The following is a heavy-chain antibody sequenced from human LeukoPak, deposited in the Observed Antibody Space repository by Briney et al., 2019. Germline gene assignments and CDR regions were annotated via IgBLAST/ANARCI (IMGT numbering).Heavy chain of an antibody. J-gene: IGHJ4*02. CDR1: GYTFTSYA. Sequence: SVKVSCKASGYTFTSYAISWVRQAPGQGLEWMGRIIPILGIANYAQKFQGRVTITADKSTSTAYMELSSLRSEDTAVYYCAIADTAMVTPDYWGQGTLVTVSS. V-gene: IGHV1-69*04. CDR3: AIADTAMVTPDY. D-gene: IGHD5-18*01. CDR2: IIPILGIA.